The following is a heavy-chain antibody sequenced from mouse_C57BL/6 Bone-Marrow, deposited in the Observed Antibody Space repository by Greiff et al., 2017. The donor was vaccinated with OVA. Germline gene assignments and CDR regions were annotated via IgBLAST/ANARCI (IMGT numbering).Heavy chain of an antibody. CDR1: GFTFSSYA. V-gene: IGHV5-4*01. CDR3: ARDGTGRDY. J-gene: IGHJ2*01. D-gene: IGHD4-1*01. Sequence: VQLKESGGGLVKPGGSLKLSCAASGFTFSSYAMSWVRQTPEKRLEWVATISDGGSYTYYPDNVKGRFTISRDNAKNNLYLQMSHLKSEDTAMYYCARDGTGRDYWGQGTTLTVSS. CDR2: ISDGGSYT.